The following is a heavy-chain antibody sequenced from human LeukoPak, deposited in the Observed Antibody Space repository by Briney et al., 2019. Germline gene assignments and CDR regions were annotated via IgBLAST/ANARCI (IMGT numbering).Heavy chain of an antibody. CDR1: GGSFSSYY. D-gene: IGHD3-9*01. CDR2: IYYSGST. V-gene: IGHV4-39*01. Sequence: SETLSLTCAVYGGSFSSYYWGWIRQPPGKGLEWIGSIYYSGSTYYNPSLKSRVTISVDTSKNQFSLKLSSVTAADTAVYYCARAKYYDILTGYYNHFFDYWGQGTLVTVSS. CDR3: ARAKYYDILTGYYNHFFDY. J-gene: IGHJ4*02.